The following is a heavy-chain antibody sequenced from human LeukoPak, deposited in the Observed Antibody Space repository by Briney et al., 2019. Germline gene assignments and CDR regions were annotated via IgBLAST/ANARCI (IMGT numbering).Heavy chain of an antibody. CDR1: GYTFTGYY. Sequence: WASVKVSCKASGYTFTGYYLHWVRQAPGQGLEWMGWLNPKTGGTSYAQKFQGRVTMTRDTSISTVNMELSRLTSDDTAVYYCARATAENDHWGQGTRVTVSS. CDR2: LNPKTGGT. V-gene: IGHV1-2*02. CDR3: ARATAENDH. J-gene: IGHJ4*02. D-gene: IGHD1-14*01.